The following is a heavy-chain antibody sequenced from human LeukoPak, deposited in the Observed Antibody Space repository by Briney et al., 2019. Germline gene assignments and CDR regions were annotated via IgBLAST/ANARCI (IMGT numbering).Heavy chain of an antibody. CDR3: ARHWSYYRFDY. V-gene: IGHV4-59*08. D-gene: IGHD1-26*01. J-gene: IGHJ4*02. Sequence: SSETLSLTCTVSGGSISSYYWSWIRQPPGKGLEWIGYIYYSGSTNYNPSLKSRVTISVDTSKNQFSLKLSSVTAADTAVYYCARHWSYYRFDYWGQGTLVTVSS. CDR2: IYYSGST. CDR1: GGSISSYY.